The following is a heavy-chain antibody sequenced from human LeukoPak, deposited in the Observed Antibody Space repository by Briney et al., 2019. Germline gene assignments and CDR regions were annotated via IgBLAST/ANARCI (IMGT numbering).Heavy chain of an antibody. V-gene: IGHV3-20*04. CDR1: GFTFDDYG. Sequence: GGSLRLSCAASGFTFDDYGMSWVRQAPGKGLEWVSGINWNGGSTGYADSVKGRFTISRDNAKNSLYLQMNSLRAEDTALYYCARGSGYCRSTSRSYSDYWGQGTLVTVSS. D-gene: IGHD2-2*01. CDR3: ARGSGYCRSTSRSYSDY. J-gene: IGHJ4*02. CDR2: INWNGGST.